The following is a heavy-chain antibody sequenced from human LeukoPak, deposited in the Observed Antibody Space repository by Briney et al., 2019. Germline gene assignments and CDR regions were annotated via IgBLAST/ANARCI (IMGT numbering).Heavy chain of an antibody. CDR2: IYYSGST. D-gene: IGHD6-19*01. CDR3: ARSSSGWLRAPNWFDP. Sequence: NLSETLSPTCTVSGGSISSYYWSWIRQPPGKGLEWIGYIYYSGSTNYNPSLKSRVTISVDTSKNQFSLKLSSVTAADTAVYYCARSSSGWLRAPNWFDPWGQGTLVTVSS. CDR1: GGSISSYY. V-gene: IGHV4-59*01. J-gene: IGHJ5*02.